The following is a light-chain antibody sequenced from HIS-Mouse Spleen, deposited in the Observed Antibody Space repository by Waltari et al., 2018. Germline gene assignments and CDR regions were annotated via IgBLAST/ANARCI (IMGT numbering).Light chain of an antibody. CDR1: QSVLYSPNNKTY. CDR3: QQYYSTPWT. V-gene: IGKV4-1*01. CDR2: WAS. J-gene: IGKJ1*01. Sequence: DIVMTQSPESLAVSLGARATINCKSSQSVLYSPNNKTYLAWYQQKPGQPPKLLIYWASTRESGVPDRFSGSGSGTDFTLTISSLQAEDVAVYYCQQYYSTPWTFGQGTKVEIK.